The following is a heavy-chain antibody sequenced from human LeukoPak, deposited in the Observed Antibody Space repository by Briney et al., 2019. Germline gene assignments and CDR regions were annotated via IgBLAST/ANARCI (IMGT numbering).Heavy chain of an antibody. V-gene: IGHV3-21*04. CDR1: GFTFNSYS. CDR2: ISSSSSYI. J-gene: IGHJ4*02. Sequence: TGGSLRLSCAASGFTFNSYSMNWVRQAPGKGLEWVSSISSSSSYIYYADSVKGRFAISRDNAKNSLYLQMNSLRAEDTAVYYCAKDRLYFDYWGQGTLVTVSS. CDR3: AKDRLYFDY.